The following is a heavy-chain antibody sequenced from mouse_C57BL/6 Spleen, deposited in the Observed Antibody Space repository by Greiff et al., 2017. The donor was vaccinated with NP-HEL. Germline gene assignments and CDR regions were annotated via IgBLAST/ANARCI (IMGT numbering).Heavy chain of an antibody. CDR2: ITPGSGGN. D-gene: IGHD2-2*01. CDR3: VRSSEWLPDLDT. Sequence: VQLQQSGAELVRPGTSVKVSCKASGYAFTNYLIEWVKQRPGPGLEWIGVITPGSGGNNYNEKFKGKGTLTAGKSSSTAYMQLSSRTSEDSAVFVCVRSSEWLPDLDTWSKGATLT. V-gene: IGHV1-54*01. J-gene: IGHJ2*01. CDR1: GYAFTNYL.